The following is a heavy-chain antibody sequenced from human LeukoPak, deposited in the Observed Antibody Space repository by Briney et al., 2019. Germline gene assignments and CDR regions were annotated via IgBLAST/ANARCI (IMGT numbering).Heavy chain of an antibody. CDR3: ARTGKYYDSSGYYDY. J-gene: IGHJ4*02. V-gene: IGHV3-11*01. CDR1: GFTFSDYY. D-gene: IGHD3-22*01. CDR2: ISSSGSTI. Sequence: GGSLRLSCAASGFTFSDYYMSWIRQAPGKGLEWVSYISSSGSTIYYADSVKGRFTISRDNAKNSLYLQMNSLRAEDTAVYYRARTGKYYDSSGYYDYWGQGTLVTVSS.